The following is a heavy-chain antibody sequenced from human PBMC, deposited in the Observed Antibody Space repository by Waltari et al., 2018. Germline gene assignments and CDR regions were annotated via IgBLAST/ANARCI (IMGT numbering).Heavy chain of an antibody. D-gene: IGHD1-26*01. J-gene: IGHJ4*02. CDR3: ARVKSGSYFGTFDY. CDR1: GGSISSFY. CDR2: IYYSGST. Sequence: QVQLQESGPGLVKFSETLSLTCTVSGGSISSFYWSWIRQPPGKGLEWIGYIYYSGSTNYNPSLKSRVTISVDTSKNQFSLKLSSVTAADTAVYYCARVKSGSYFGTFDYWGQGTLVTVSS. V-gene: IGHV4-59*01.